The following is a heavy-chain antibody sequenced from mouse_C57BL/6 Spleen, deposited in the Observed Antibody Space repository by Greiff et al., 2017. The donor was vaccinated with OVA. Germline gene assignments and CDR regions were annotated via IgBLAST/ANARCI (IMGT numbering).Heavy chain of an antibody. CDR1: GYTFTGYW. J-gene: IGHJ2*01. V-gene: IGHV1-69*01. Sequence: VQLQQPGAELVMPGASVKLSCKASGYTFTGYWMHWVKQRPGQGLEWIGEIDPSDSYTNYNQKFKGKSTLTVDKSSSTAYMQLSSLTSEDSAVYYCARGSSGYDYWGQGTTLTVSS. CDR2: IDPSDSYT. CDR3: ARGSSGYDY. D-gene: IGHD3-2*02.